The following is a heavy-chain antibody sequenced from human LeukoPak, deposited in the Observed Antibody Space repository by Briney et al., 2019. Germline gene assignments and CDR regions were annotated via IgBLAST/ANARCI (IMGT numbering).Heavy chain of an antibody. Sequence: SETLSLNCTVSGGSISSYYWSWIRQPPGKGLEWIGYIYYSGSTNYHPSLKSRVTISVDTSKNQFSLKLRSVTAADTAVYYCARVTGYVIEDNFDYWGQGTLVTVSS. CDR3: ARVTGYVIEDNFDY. V-gene: IGHV4-59*01. CDR1: GGSISSYY. D-gene: IGHD2-15*01. CDR2: IYYSGST. J-gene: IGHJ4*02.